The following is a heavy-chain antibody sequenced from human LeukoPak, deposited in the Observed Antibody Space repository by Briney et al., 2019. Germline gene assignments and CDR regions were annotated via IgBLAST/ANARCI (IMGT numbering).Heavy chain of an antibody. J-gene: IGHJ5*02. CDR1: GFTFSTYW. D-gene: IGHD3-16*01. CDR2: IKQDGSEK. V-gene: IGHV3-7*03. CDR3: ASELYDYVWGSYHRENWFDP. Sequence: GGSLRLSCAASGFTFSTYWMSWVRQAPGKGLEWVANIKQDGSEKYYLDSVKGRFTISRDNAKNSLYLQMNSLRAEDTAVYYCASELYDYVWGSYHRENWFDPWGQGTLVTVSS.